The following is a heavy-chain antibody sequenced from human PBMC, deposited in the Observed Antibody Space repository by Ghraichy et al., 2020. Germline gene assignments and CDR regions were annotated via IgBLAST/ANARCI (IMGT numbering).Heavy chain of an antibody. J-gene: IGHJ4*02. CDR1: GFTFSSYS. D-gene: IGHD1-26*01. V-gene: IGHV3-21*01. Sequence: GGSLRLSCAASGFTFSSYSMNWVRQAPGKGLEWVSSISSSSSYIYYADSVKGRFTISRDNAKNSLYLQMNSLRAEDTAVYYCARDPTVVGAKDYWGQGTLVTVSS. CDR3: ARDPTVVGAKDY. CDR2: ISSSSSYI.